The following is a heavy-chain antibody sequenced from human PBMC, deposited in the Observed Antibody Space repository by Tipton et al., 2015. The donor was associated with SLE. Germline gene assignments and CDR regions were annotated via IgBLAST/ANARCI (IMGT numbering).Heavy chain of an antibody. Sequence: TLSLTCTVSGGSISSGGYYWSWIRQHPGKGLEWSGYIYYSGSTYYNPSLKSRVTISVDTSKNQFSLKLSSVTAADTAVYYCANNKRVGSYFDYWGQGTLVTVSS. J-gene: IGHJ4*02. CDR3: ANNKRVGSYFDY. D-gene: IGHD3-10*01. CDR1: GGSISSGGYY. V-gene: IGHV4-31*03. CDR2: IYYSGST.